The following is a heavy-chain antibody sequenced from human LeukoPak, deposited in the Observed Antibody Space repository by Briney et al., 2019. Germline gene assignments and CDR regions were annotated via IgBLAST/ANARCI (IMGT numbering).Heavy chain of an antibody. CDR2: ISAYNGNT. CDR3: ARVDSRIPGVLRYFDWSPRGDWFDP. D-gene: IGHD3-9*01. V-gene: IGHV1-18*01. J-gene: IGHJ5*02. CDR1: GYTFTSYG. Sequence: ASVKVSCKASGYTFTSYGISWVRQAPGQGREWMGWISAYNGNTNYAQKLQGRVTMTTDTSTSTAYMELRSLRSDDTAVYYCARVDSRIPGVLRYFDWSPRGDWFDPWGQGTLVTVSS.